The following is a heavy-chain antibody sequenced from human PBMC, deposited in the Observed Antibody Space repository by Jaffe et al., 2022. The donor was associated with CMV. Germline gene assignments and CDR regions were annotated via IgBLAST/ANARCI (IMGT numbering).Heavy chain of an antibody. V-gene: IGHV4-39*01. Sequence: QLQLQESGPGLVKPSETLSLTCTVSGGSISSSSFYWGWIRQPPGKGLEWIGSIYYSGSTYSNPSLKSRVTISVDTSKNHFSLKLSSVTAADTAVYYCARHSWSGYSVRFFDFWGQGTLVTVSS. CDR2: IYYSGST. CDR3: ARHSWSGYSVRFFDF. J-gene: IGHJ4*02. CDR1: GGSISSSSFY. D-gene: IGHD3-3*01.